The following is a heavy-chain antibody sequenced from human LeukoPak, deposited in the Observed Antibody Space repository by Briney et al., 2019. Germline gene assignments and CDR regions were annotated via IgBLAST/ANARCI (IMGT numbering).Heavy chain of an antibody. CDR3: AKDQGDAFDYVWGSYRSGYFDY. CDR2: ISYDGSNK. CDR1: GFTFSSYG. D-gene: IGHD3-16*02. Sequence: GGSLRLSCAASGFTFSSYGMHWARQAPGKGLEWVAVISYDGSNKYYADSVKGRFTISRDNSKNTLYLQMNSLRAEDTAVYYCAKDQGDAFDYVWGSYRSGYFDYWGQGTLVTVSS. V-gene: IGHV3-30*18. J-gene: IGHJ4*02.